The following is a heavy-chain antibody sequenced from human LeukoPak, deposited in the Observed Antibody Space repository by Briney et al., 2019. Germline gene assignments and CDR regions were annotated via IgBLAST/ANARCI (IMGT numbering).Heavy chain of an antibody. CDR3: ARLDRSATKDWYFDL. V-gene: IGHV1-46*01. Sequence: ASVKVSCKASGYTSTSYYMHCVRQAPGQGLEWMGIINPSGGNTRYAQKFQGRVTMTRDTSTSTVYMEVSSLRSEDTAVYYCARLDRSATKDWYFDLWGRGTLVTVSS. CDR2: INPSGGNT. J-gene: IGHJ2*01. D-gene: IGHD3-22*01. CDR1: GYTSTSYY.